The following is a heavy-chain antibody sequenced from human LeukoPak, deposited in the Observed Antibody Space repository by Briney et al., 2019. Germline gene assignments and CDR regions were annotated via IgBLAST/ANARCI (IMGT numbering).Heavy chain of an antibody. CDR3: ARDRWNYYDSSGYYDY. CDR2: IKQDGSEK. V-gene: IGHV3-7*01. CDR1: GFTFSSYW. Sequence: GGSLRLSCAASGFTFSSYWMSWVRQAPGKGLEWVANIKQDGSEKYYVDSVKGRFTISRDNAKNSLYLQMNSLRAEDTAVYYCARDRWNYYDSSGYYDYWGQGTLVTVSS. D-gene: IGHD3-22*01. J-gene: IGHJ4*02.